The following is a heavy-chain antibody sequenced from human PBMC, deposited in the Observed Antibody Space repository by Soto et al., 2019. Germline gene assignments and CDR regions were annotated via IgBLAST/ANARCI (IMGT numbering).Heavy chain of an antibody. CDR1: GFTFSSYS. CDR3: AKGNSWSPALVLDI. J-gene: IGHJ3*02. Sequence: PGGSLRLSCAASGFTFSSYSMNWVRQAPGKGLEWVSYTSSSSTIYYADSVKGRFTISRDNAKNSLYLQMNSLRAEDTAVYYCAKGNSWSPALVLDIWGQGTMVTVSS. CDR2: TSSSSTI. D-gene: IGHD1-7*01. V-gene: IGHV3-48*01.